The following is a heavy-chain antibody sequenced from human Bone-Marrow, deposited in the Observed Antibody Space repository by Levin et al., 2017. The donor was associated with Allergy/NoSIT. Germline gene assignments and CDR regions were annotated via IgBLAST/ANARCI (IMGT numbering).Heavy chain of an antibody. Sequence: SSETLSLTCTVSGGSISSYYWSWIRQPPGKGLEWIGYIYYSGSTNYNPSLKSRVTISVDTSKNQFSLKLSSVTAADTAVYYCAREGQQLVFDYWGQGTLVTVSS. J-gene: IGHJ4*02. CDR3: AREGQQLVFDY. CDR1: GGSISSYY. D-gene: IGHD6-13*01. V-gene: IGHV4-59*01. CDR2: IYYSGST.